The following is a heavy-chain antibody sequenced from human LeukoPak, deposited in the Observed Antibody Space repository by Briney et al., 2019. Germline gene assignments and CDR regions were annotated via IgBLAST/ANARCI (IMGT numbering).Heavy chain of an antibody. CDR1: GFTFSSYA. D-gene: IGHD6-19*01. J-gene: IGHJ4*02. CDR2: ISGSGGST. V-gene: IGHV3-23*01. Sequence: RGSLRLSCAASGFTFSSYAMSWVRQAPGKGLEWVSGISGSGGSTYYADSAKGRFTISRDNSKNTLYLQMNSLRAEDTAVYYCAGHSSGVGHFEYWGQGTLVTVSS. CDR3: AGHSSGVGHFEY.